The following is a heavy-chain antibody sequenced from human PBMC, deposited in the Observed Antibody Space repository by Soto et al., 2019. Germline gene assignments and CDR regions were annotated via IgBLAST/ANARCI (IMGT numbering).Heavy chain of an antibody. J-gene: IGHJ6*02. Sequence: GASVKVSCKASGGTFSSYAISWVRQAPGQGLEWMGGIIPIFGTANYAQKFQGRVTITADKSTSTAYMELSSLRSEDTAVYYCAGGIGTMVRVYYYGMDVWGQGTTVTVSS. V-gene: IGHV1-69*06. D-gene: IGHD3-10*01. CDR1: GGTFSSYA. CDR3: AGGIGTMVRVYYYGMDV. CDR2: IIPIFGTA.